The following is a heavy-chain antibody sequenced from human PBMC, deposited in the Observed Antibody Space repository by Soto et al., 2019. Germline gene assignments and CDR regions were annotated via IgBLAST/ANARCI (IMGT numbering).Heavy chain of an antibody. D-gene: IGHD2-8*02. J-gene: IGHJ6*01. CDR3: AKTPTGYYD. CDR2: VFYTGSA. Sequence: SETLSLTCSVSGGSIRGIDDYWGWIRQSPGKGLEYIGSVFYTGSAYYNPSFKSRVSIVADTSTNRFFLNLKSVTATDTGVYYCAKTPTGYYD. CDR1: GGSIRGIDDY. V-gene: IGHV4-39*02.